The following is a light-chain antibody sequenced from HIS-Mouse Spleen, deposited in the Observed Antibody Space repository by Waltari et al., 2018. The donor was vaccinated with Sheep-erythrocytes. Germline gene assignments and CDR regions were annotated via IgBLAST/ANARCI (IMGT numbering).Light chain of an antibody. V-gene: IGLV3-21*03. CDR3: QVWDSSSDHVV. Sequence: SYVLTQPPSVSVAPGKTARITCGGNNLGSKSVHWYQQKPGQAPVLVVYDDSERPSGIPERFSGSNSGNTATLTISRVEAGDEADYYCQVWDSSSDHVVFGGGTKLTVL. CDR2: DDS. CDR1: NLGSKS. J-gene: IGLJ2*01.